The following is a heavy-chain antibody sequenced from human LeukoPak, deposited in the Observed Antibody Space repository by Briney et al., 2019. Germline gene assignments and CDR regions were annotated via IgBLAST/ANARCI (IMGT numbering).Heavy chain of an antibody. D-gene: IGHD4-17*01. CDR3: ARYGDPNYYYYGMDV. CDR1: GGSISSGGYY. Sequence: SETLSLTCTVSGGSISSGGYYWSWIRQHPGKGLEWIGYIYYSGSTYYNPSLKSRVTISVDTSKNQSSLKLSSVTAADTAVYYCARYGDPNYYYYGMDVWGQGTTVTVSS. CDR2: IYYSGST. V-gene: IGHV4-31*03. J-gene: IGHJ6*02.